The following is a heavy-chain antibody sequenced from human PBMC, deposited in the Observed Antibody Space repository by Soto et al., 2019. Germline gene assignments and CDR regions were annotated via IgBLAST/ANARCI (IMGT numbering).Heavy chain of an antibody. V-gene: IGHV4-59*01. CDR1: GGSISSYY. CDR3: ARGASYYDSSGLLFDY. D-gene: IGHD3-22*01. J-gene: IGHJ4*02. CDR2: IYYSGST. Sequence: SETLSLTCTVSGGSISSYYWSWIRQPPGKGLEWIGYIYYSGSTNYNPSHKSRVTISVDTSKNQFSLKLSSVTAADTAVFYCARGASYYDSSGLLFDYWGQGTLVTVSS.